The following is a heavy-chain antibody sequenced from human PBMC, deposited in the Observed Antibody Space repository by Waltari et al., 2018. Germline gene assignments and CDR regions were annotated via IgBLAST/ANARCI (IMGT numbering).Heavy chain of an antibody. CDR2: IYTSGST. Sequence: QVQLQESGPGLVKPSETLSLTCTVSGGSISSYYWSWIRQPAGKGLAWIGSIYTSGSTNYDPPLNSRVTMSVDTSKNQFSLKLSAVTAADTAVDYCAGGVNSGDFDYWGQGSLVTVSA. CDR1: GGSISSYY. J-gene: IGHJ4*02. V-gene: IGHV4-4*07. CDR3: AGGVNSGDFDY. D-gene: IGHD3-10*01.